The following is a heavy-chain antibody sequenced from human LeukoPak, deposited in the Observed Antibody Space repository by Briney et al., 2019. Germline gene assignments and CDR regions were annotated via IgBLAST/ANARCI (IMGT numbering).Heavy chain of an antibody. V-gene: IGHV1-69*05. J-gene: IGHJ4*02. CDR1: GGTFSSYA. CDR3: ARGVTTRYYFDY. Sequence: SVKVSCKASGGTFSSYAISWVRQAPGQGLEWMGGIIPIFGTANYAQKFQGRVTITTDESTSTAYMKLSSLRSEDTAVYYCARGVTTRYYFDYWGQGTLVTVSS. CDR2: IIPIFGTA. D-gene: IGHD4-17*01.